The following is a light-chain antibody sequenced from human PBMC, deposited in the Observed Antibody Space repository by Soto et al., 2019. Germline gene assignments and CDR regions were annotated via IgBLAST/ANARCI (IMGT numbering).Light chain of an antibody. V-gene: IGKV1-39*01. CDR3: QQTYNSPYT. CDR2: TSC. CDR1: QRITTY. Sequence: IHMTQSPSSLSASVGDRVTITCRASQRITTYLNWYQQKPGEAPKLLISTSCTLQRGVPSRFTGSGSGTDFTLTIAGLQPADFATYFCQQTYNSPYTFGQGTKVEIK. J-gene: IGKJ2*01.